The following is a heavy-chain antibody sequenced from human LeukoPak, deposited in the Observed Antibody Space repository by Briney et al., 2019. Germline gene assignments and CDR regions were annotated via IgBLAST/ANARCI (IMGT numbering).Heavy chain of an antibody. CDR2: ISSSSSTI. V-gene: IGHV3-48*04. CDR1: GFAFSSYS. J-gene: IGHJ4*02. D-gene: IGHD2-15*01. CDR3: ARDGYCSGSSCFSTTDY. Sequence: GGSLRLSCAASGFAFSSYSMNWVRQVPGKGLEWVSYISSSSSTIYYADSVKGRFTISRDNAKNSLYLQMNSLRAEDTAVYYCARDGYCSGSSCFSTTDYWGQGTLVTVSS.